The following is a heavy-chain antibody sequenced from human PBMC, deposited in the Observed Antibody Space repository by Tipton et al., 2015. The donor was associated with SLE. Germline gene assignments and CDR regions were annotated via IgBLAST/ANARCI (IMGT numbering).Heavy chain of an antibody. D-gene: IGHD1-14*01. CDR2: IYYSGST. Sequence: TLSLTCAVSGYSISSGYYWGWIRQPPGKGLEWIGTIYYSGSTYYNPSLKSRVTISLDTSKNQFSLKLTAVTAADTAMYYCAREVHNRFDPWGQGTLVTVSS. CDR1: GYSISSGYY. CDR3: AREVHNRFDP. V-gene: IGHV4-38-2*02. J-gene: IGHJ5*02.